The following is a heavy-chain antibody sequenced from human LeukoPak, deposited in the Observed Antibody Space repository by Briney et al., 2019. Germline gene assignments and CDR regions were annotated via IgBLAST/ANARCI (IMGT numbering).Heavy chain of an antibody. J-gene: IGHJ6*03. CDR3: ARVIERYYYMDV. Sequence: GGSLRLSCAASGFTFSSYGMHWVRQAPGKGLEWVAVISYDGSNKYYADSVKGRFTISRDNAKNTLYLQMNSLRAEDTAVYYCARVIERYYYMDVWGKGTTVTISS. V-gene: IGHV3-30*03. CDR2: ISYDGSNK. CDR1: GFTFSSYG.